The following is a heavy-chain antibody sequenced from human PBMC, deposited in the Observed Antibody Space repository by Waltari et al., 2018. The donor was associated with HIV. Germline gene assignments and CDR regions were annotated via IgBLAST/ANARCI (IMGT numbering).Heavy chain of an antibody. V-gene: IGHV4-39*01. Sequence: QLQLQASGPGLVKPSETLSLTCTVSGGPISSSSHYWGWIRQPQGKGPAWIGYLYYGGSTYYNPSRKRRVTMSVDTSKDQFSLELSSVTAADAAGYYCAGTTIFADYWGQGTLVTVSS. CDR1: GGPISSSSHY. J-gene: IGHJ4*02. CDR3: AGTTIFADY. D-gene: IGHD3-3*01. CDR2: LYYGGST.